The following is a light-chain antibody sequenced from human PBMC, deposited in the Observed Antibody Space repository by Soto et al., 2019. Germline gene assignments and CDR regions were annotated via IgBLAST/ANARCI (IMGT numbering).Light chain of an antibody. V-gene: IGLV1-40*01. CDR3: QSYDSSLSSYV. Sequence: QSVLTQPPSVSGAPGQRITSSCTGSSSNIGAGYDLHWYQQLSGAAPKLLMFANINRPSGVPDRFSGSTSATSDSLVITGLQAEDEADDYRQSYDSSLSSYVYATGTTATVL. CDR1: SSNIGAGYD. J-gene: IGLJ1*01. CDR2: ANI.